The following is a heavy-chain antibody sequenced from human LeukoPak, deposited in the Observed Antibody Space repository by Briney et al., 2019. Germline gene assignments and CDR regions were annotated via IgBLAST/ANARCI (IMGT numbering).Heavy chain of an antibody. CDR2: INPNSGGT. Sequence: ASVKVSCKASGYTFTGYYMHSVRQAPGQGLEWMGWINPNSGGTNYAQKFQGRVTMTRNTSISTAYRELSRLRSDDTAVYYWARARRHRVTVTRYYFGFWGQGTLVTVSS. CDR1: GYTFTGYY. J-gene: IGHJ4*02. D-gene: IGHD4-17*01. CDR3: ARARRHRVTVTRYYFGF. V-gene: IGHV1-2*02.